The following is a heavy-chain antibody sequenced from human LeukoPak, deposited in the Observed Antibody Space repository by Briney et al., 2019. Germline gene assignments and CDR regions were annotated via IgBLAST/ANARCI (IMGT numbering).Heavy chain of an antibody. V-gene: IGHV4-34*01. D-gene: IGHD3-10*01. J-gene: IGHJ6*03. Sequence: PSETLSLTCAVYGGSFSGYYWSWIRQPPGKGLEWIGEINHSGSTNYNPSLKSRVTISVDTSKNQFSLKLSSVTAADTAVYYCARSGESYYYYYMDVWGKGTTVTVS. CDR1: GGSFSGYY. CDR2: INHSGST. CDR3: ARSGESYYYYYMDV.